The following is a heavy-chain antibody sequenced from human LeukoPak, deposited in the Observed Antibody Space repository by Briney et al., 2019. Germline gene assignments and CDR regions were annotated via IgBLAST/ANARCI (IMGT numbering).Heavy chain of an antibody. J-gene: IGHJ3*02. D-gene: IGHD2-2*01. CDR2: VYYSGST. CDR1: GASISSTAYY. CDR3: ASPYCSSTSCLHDAFDI. V-gene: IGHV4-39*07. Sequence: SETLSLTCTVSGASISSTAYYWAWIRQPPGKGLEWIGSVYYSGSTYYNPSLKSRVTISLDTSKNQFSLKLSSVTAADTAVYYCASPYCSSTSCLHDAFDIWGQGTMVTVSS.